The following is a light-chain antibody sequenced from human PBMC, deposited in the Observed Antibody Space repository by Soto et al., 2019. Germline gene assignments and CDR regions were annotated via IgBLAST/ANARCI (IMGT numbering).Light chain of an antibody. Sequence: DIQMTQSPSSLSASVGDRVSIPCRASQGISKYLAWYQQKPGKVPKVLIYAASTLQSGVPSRFSGSGSGTDFTLTISSLQPDDVATYYCQKCNSAPLTFGGGTKV. CDR2: AAS. V-gene: IGKV1-27*01. CDR3: QKCNSAPLT. J-gene: IGKJ4*01. CDR1: QGISKY.